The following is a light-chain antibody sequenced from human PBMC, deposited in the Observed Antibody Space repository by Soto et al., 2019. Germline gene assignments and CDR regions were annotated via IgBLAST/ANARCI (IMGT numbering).Light chain of an antibody. CDR1: TSDVGGYTY. CDR3: SSYTSSSSLV. J-gene: IGLJ3*02. V-gene: IGLV2-14*01. CDR2: EVS. Sequence: QSALTQPASVSGSPGQSITISCTGTTSDVGGYTYVSWYQQHPGKAPHLLISEVSNRPSGVSHRFSGAKSGNTASLTISGVQHADEADYYCSSYTSSSSLVFGGGTKLTVL.